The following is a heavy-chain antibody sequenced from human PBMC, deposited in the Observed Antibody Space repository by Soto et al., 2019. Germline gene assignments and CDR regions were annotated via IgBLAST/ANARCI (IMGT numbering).Heavy chain of an antibody. CDR2: ISGSGGST. CDR1: GFTFSSYA. J-gene: IGHJ1*01. V-gene: IGHV3-23*01. Sequence: GGSLRLSCAASGFTFSSYAMSWVRQAPGKGLEWVSAISGSGGSTYYADSVKGRFTISRDNSKNTLYLQMNSLRAEDTAVYYCARTYYYDSSAHPAEYFQHWGQGTLVTSPQ. CDR3: ARTYYYDSSAHPAEYFQH. D-gene: IGHD3-22*01.